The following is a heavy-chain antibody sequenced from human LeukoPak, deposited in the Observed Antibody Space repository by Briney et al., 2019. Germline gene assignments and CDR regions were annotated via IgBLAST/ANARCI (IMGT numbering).Heavy chain of an antibody. Sequence: SETPSLTCTVSGGSISSGTYYWGWIRQPPGKGLQWIGSVYYSGSTYYNPSLQSRVTISVDTSKNHFSLKLSSVTAADTAVYYCARDSPDCGSTTCYKDWFDPWGQGTLVTVSS. CDR3: ARDSPDCGSTTCYKDWFDP. J-gene: IGHJ5*02. D-gene: IGHD2-2*02. V-gene: IGHV4-39*07. CDR1: GGSISSGTYY. CDR2: VYYSGST.